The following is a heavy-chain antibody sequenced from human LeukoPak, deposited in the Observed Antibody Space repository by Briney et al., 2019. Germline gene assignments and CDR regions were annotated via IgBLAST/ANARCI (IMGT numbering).Heavy chain of an antibody. D-gene: IGHD3-3*01. CDR2: INHSGST. CDR3: ARGFIYFWSGYHDY. J-gene: IGHJ4*02. V-gene: IGHV4-30-4*01. CDR1: GGSISSGDYY. Sequence: SQTLSLTCTVSGGSISSGDYYWSWVRQPPGKGLEWIGEINHSGSTNYNPSLKSRVTISVDTSKNQFSLKLSSVTAADTAVYYCARGFIYFWSGYHDYWGQGTLVTVSS.